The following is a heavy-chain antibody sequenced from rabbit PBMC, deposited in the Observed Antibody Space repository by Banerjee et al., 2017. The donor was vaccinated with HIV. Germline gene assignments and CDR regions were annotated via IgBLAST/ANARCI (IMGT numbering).Heavy chain of an antibody. Sequence: QSLEESGGDLVKPGASLTLTCTASGFSFSSSYWICWVRQAPGKGLEWIACIDTGSSGSTYYASWAKGRFTISKTSSTTVTLQMTSLTAADTATYFCARWYHGDYYTSLWGQGTLVTVS. J-gene: IGHJ6*01. CDR2: IDTGSSGST. V-gene: IGHV1S40*01. D-gene: IGHD2-1*01. CDR1: GFSFSSSYW. CDR3: ARWYHGDYYTSL.